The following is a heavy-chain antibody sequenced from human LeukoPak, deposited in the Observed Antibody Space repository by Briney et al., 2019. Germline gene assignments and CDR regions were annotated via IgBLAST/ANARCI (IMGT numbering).Heavy chain of an antibody. CDR3: ARGRGDITTVTTREY. J-gene: IGHJ4*02. CDR2: INHSGST. CDR1: GVSFSGYY. D-gene: IGHD4-17*01. Sequence: SETLSLTCAVYGVSFSGYYWSWIRQPPGKGLEWVGEINHSGSTKYYPYLKSRGSISAEASKTQFSLKLSYVTAADTAVYYCARGRGDITTVTTREYWGQGTLVTVSS. V-gene: IGHV4-34*01.